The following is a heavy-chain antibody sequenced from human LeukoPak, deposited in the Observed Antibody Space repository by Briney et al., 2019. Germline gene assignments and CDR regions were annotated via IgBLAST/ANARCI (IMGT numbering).Heavy chain of an antibody. Sequence: GDSLKISCKGSGYSFSNYWIGWVRQMPGKGLEWMGIIYPGDSDTRYSPSFQGQVAISADKSISTAYLQWSSLKASDTATYYCARGPSGQHFDYWGQGTLVTVSS. V-gene: IGHV5-51*01. CDR3: ARGPSGQHFDY. CDR1: GYSFSNYW. J-gene: IGHJ4*02. CDR2: IYPGDSDT. D-gene: IGHD6-25*01.